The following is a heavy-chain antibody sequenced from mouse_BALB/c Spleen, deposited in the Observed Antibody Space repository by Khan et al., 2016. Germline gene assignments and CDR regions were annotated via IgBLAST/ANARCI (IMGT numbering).Heavy chain of an antibody. D-gene: IGHD1-1*01. CDR3: ARSNNYGNSPDWIVY. Sequence: EVQLQESGPGLVKPSQSLSLTCTVTGYSITSDYAWNWIRQFPGNKLEWMGYISYSGNTSYNPSLKSRISITRDTSKNQFFLQLNSVTTEDTATXYCARSNNYGNSPDWIVYWGQGTLVTVSA. J-gene: IGHJ3*01. V-gene: IGHV3-2*02. CDR1: GYSITSDYA. CDR2: ISYSGNT.